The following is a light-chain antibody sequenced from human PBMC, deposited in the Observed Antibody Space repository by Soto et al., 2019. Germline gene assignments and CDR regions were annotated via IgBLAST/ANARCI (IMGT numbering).Light chain of an antibody. CDR2: KAS. V-gene: IGKV1-5*03. CDR3: QQYNSYSPRLT. Sequence: DIQLTQSPYTLSASVGDGVTITCSAIESISRWLAWYQQKPGKAPKLLIYKASSLESGVPSRFSGSGFGTEFTLTISSLQPDDFATYYCQQYNSYSPRLTFGGGTKVDIK. CDR1: ESISRW. J-gene: IGKJ4*01.